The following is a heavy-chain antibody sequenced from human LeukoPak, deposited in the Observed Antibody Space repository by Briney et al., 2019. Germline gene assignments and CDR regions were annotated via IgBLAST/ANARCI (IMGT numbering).Heavy chain of an antibody. Sequence: GGSLRLSCAASGFTFDDYAMHWVRQAPGKGLEWVSGISWNGGSIGYADSVKGRFTISRDNAKNSLYLQMNSLRAEDMALYYCAKAAYYDSSGYRGIDYWGQGTLVTVSS. J-gene: IGHJ4*02. D-gene: IGHD3-22*01. CDR2: ISWNGGSI. CDR1: GFTFDDYA. V-gene: IGHV3-9*03. CDR3: AKAAYYDSSGYRGIDY.